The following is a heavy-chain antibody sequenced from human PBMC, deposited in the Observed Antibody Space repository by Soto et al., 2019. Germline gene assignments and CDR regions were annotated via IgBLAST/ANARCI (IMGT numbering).Heavy chain of an antibody. J-gene: IGHJ4*02. V-gene: IGHV1-18*04. CDR1: GYTFTSYG. CDR2: ISPHNGNA. CDR3: ARDRSGWYDF. D-gene: IGHD6-19*01. Sequence: ASVKVSCKASGYTFTSYGISWVRRAPGQGLEWMGWISPHNGNAKYAQKFQDRVTMTADTAASTVYMELRSLRSDDSAVFYCARDRSGWYDFWGQGTLVTVSS.